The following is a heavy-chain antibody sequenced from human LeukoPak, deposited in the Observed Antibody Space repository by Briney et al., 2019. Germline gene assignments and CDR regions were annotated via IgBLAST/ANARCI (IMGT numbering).Heavy chain of an antibody. D-gene: IGHD3-10*01. CDR2: ISASGGST. V-gene: IGHV3-23*01. CDR3: AKVMRGSERLTMVRGVIIKTAGLYYMDV. CDR1: GFTFSSYS. Sequence: GGSLRLSCAASGFTFSSYSMNWVRQAPGKGLEWVSSISASGGSTNYADSAKGRFTISRDNSKNTVYLQMNSLRAEDTAVYYCAKVMRGSERLTMVRGVIIKTAGLYYMDVWGKGTTVTVSS. J-gene: IGHJ6*03.